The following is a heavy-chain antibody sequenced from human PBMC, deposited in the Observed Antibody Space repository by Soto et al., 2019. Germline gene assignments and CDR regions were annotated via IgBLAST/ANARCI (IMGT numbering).Heavy chain of an antibody. V-gene: IGHV1-8*01. Sequence: QVQLVQSGAEVKKPGASVKVSCKASGYTFTSYDIHWVRQATGQGLEWMGWMNPDSGNTDYAQMFQGRVTMTSNTSISTAYMEVSSLTYEDTAVYYCARGPKDSYGYEDYWGQGTLVTVSS. CDR3: ARGPKDSYGYEDY. J-gene: IGHJ4*02. CDR2: MNPDSGNT. D-gene: IGHD5-18*01. CDR1: GYTFTSYD.